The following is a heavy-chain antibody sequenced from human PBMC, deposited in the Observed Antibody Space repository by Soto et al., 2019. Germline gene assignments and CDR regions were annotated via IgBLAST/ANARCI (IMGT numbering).Heavy chain of an antibody. D-gene: IGHD1-1*01. J-gene: IGHJ5*02. Sequence: SGPTLVNPTQTLTLTFTFSGFSLSTSGMRVSWIRQPPGKALQWLARIDWDDEKFYTTSLRTRLTISKDTSKNQVVLTMTNMDPVDTATYYCAKTGTDGSWFDPWGQGTLVTVSS. CDR2: IDWDDEK. V-gene: IGHV2-70*04. CDR3: AKTGTDGSWFDP. CDR1: GFSLSTSGMR.